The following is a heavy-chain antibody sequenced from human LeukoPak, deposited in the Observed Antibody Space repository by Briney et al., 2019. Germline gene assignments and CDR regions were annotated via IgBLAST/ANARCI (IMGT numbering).Heavy chain of an antibody. CDR2: INPNSGGI. Sequence: GASVKVSCKASGYTFTGYYMHWVRQAPGQGLEWMGRINPNSGGINYAQKFQGRVTMTRDTSISTAYMELSRLRSDDTAVYYCARDKRAYATWFDPWGQGTLVTVSS. CDR1: GYTFTGYY. CDR3: ARDKRAYATWFDP. J-gene: IGHJ5*02. V-gene: IGHV1-2*06. D-gene: IGHD2-8*01.